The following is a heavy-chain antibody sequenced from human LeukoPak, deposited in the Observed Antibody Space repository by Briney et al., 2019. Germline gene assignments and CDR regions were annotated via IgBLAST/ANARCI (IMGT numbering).Heavy chain of an antibody. Sequence: PGGSLRLSCAASGFTFSSYAMSWVRQAPGKGLEWVSAISGSGGSTYYADSVKGRFTISRDNSKNTLYLQMNSLRAEDTAVYYCARAPFYGSGSSDHYFDYWGQGTLVTVSS. V-gene: IGHV3-23*01. J-gene: IGHJ4*02. CDR3: ARAPFYGSGSSDHYFDY. CDR1: GFTFSSYA. D-gene: IGHD3-10*01. CDR2: ISGSGGST.